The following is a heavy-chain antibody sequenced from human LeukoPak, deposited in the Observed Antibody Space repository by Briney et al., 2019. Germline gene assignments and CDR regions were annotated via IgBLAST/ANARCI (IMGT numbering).Heavy chain of an antibody. V-gene: IGHV4-59*08. CDR2: FYHSGNA. J-gene: IGHJ4*02. Sequence: PSETLSLTCTVSGGSISSYYWSWIRQPPGKGLEWIGYFYHSGNANRNPSLKSRVTISGDTSKNQFSLNLSSVTAADTAVYYCALGDCSSTSCYVFDYWGQGTLVTVSS. D-gene: IGHD2-2*01. CDR3: ALGDCSSTSCYVFDY. CDR1: GGSISSYY.